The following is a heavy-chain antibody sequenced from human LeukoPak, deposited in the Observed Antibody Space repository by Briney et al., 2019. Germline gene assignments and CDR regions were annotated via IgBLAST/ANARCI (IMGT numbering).Heavy chain of an antibody. CDR1: DDSFSSHY. CDR2: ISYIGST. Sequence: SETLSLTCAVSDDSFSSHYWTWIRQPPGKGLEWIGYISYIGSTNYNPSLKSRVTISIDTTKNQFSLKLSSVTAADTAVYYCARDLVTVTKGFDIWGQGTMVSVSS. CDR3: ARDLVTVTKGFDI. D-gene: IGHD4-17*01. J-gene: IGHJ3*02. V-gene: IGHV4-59*11.